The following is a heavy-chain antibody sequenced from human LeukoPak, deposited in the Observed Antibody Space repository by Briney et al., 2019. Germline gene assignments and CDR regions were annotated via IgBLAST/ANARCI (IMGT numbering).Heavy chain of an antibody. CDR1: GXSISSGGYY. V-gene: IGHV4-31*03. CDR3: ARESGYGSGSYLFDY. CDR2: IYYSGST. J-gene: IGHJ4*02. D-gene: IGHD3-10*01. Sequence: PSETLSLTCTVSGXSISSGGYYWSWIRQHPGKGLEWIGYIYYSGSTYYNPSLKSRVTISVDTSKNQFSLKLSSVTAADTAVYYCARESGYGSGSYLFDYWGQGTLVTVSS.